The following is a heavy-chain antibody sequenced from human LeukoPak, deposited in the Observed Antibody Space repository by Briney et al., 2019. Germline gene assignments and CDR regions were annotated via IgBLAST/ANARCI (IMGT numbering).Heavy chain of an antibody. CDR3: AGYSYGQGGI. J-gene: IGHJ3*02. Sequence: SETLSLTCTVSGGSISSYYWSWIRQSPGKGLEWIGYIYYSGSTNYNPSLRSRVTISVDTSKNQFSLKLSSVTTADTAVYYCAGYSYGQGGIWGQGTRVTVSS. D-gene: IGHD5-18*01. V-gene: IGHV4-59*12. CDR2: IYYSGST. CDR1: GGSISSYY.